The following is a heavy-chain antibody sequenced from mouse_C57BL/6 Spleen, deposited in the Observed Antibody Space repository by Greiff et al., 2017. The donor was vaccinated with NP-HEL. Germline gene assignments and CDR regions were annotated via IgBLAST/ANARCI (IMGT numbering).Heavy chain of an antibody. Sequence: VHLVESGAELARPGASVKLSCKASGYTFTSYGISWVKQRTGQGLEWIGEIYPRSGNTYYNEKFKGKATLTADKSSSTAYMELRSLTSEDSAVYFCARSSYDYDDLDYWGQGTTLTVSS. CDR3: ARSSYDYDDLDY. CDR1: GYTFTSYG. CDR2: IYPRSGNT. V-gene: IGHV1-81*01. J-gene: IGHJ2*01. D-gene: IGHD2-4*01.